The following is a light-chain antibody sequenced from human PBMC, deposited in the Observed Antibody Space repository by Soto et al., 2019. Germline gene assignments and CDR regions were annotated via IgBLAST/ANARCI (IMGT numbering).Light chain of an antibody. V-gene: IGLV3-25*03. CDR1: ALPKQY. J-gene: IGLJ2*01. CDR2: KDS. CDR3: QSADSSGVV. Sequence: SYELTQPPSVSVSPGQTARITCSGDALPKQYAYWYQQKPGQAPVLVIYKDSERPSGIPERFSGSSSGTTVTLTIIGVQAEDEADYYCQSADSSGVVFGGGTQLTVL.